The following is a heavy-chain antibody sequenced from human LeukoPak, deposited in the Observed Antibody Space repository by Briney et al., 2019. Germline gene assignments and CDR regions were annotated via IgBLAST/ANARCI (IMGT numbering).Heavy chain of an antibody. CDR1: GFTFDDYT. J-gene: IGHJ4*02. V-gene: IGHV3-43*01. D-gene: IGHD1-26*01. CDR3: AKDSSRGSYHDY. CDR2: ISWDGGST. Sequence: PGGSLRLSCAASGFTFDDYTMHWVRQAPGKGLEWVSLISWDGGSTYYADSVKGRFTISRDNSKSSLYLQMNSLRTEDTALYYCAKDSSRGSYHDYWGQGTLVTVSS.